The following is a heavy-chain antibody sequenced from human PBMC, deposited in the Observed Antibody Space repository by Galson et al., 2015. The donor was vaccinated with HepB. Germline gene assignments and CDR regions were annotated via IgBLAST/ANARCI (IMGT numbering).Heavy chain of an antibody. J-gene: IGHJ5*02. CDR3: ATSTSIAVADNWFDP. CDR2: INHSGST. CDR1: GGSFSGYY. D-gene: IGHD6-19*01. Sequence: ETLSLTCAVYGGSFSGYYWSWIRQPPRKGLEWIGEINHSGSTNYNPSLKSRVTISVDTSKNQFSLKLSSVTAADTAVYYCATSTSIAVADNWFDPWGQGTLVTVSS. V-gene: IGHV4-34*01.